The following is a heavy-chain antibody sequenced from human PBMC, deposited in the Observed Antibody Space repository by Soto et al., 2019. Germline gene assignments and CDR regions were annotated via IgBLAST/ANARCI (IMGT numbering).Heavy chain of an antibody. D-gene: IGHD6-13*01. CDR3: TRDKGIAYAMDV. V-gene: IGHV3-48*02. J-gene: IGHJ6*02. Sequence: GGSLRLSCAASGFTFTTYSMNWVRQAPGKGLEWVSYIGRTGNIYYADSVKGGFTISRDNARNSLYLQMNSLRDEDTAVYYCTRDKGIAYAMDVWGQGTTVTVSS. CDR1: GFTFTTYS. CDR2: IGRTGNI.